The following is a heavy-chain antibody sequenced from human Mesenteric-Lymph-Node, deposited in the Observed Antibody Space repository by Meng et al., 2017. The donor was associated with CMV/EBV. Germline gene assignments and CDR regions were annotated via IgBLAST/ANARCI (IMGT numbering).Heavy chain of an antibody. CDR1: GFTFSNYG. CDR3: ARVGFRGCSSTSCYEDY. Sequence: GGSLRLSCAASGFTFSNYGMHWVRQAPGKGLEWVALISSDGSNKYYADSVKGRFTISRDNSKNTLYLQMSSLRAEDTAVYYCARVGFRGCSSTSCYEDYWGQGTLVTVSS. V-gene: IGHV3-30*19. CDR2: ISSDGSNK. D-gene: IGHD2-2*01. J-gene: IGHJ4*02.